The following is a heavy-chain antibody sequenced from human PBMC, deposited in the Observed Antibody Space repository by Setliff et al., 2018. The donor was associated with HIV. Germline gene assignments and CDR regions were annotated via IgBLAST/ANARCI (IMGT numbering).Heavy chain of an antibody. CDR3: ARGAPYYHILTGYYSTGGFDP. Sequence: PSETLSLTCTVSGGSISSGGYFWSWIRQLPGKGLEWIGCIYYSGSTNYNPSLKSRVTLSIDKSKNQFSLKLSSVTAADTAVYYCARGAPYYHILTGYYSTGGFDPWGQGTLVTVSS. CDR1: GGSISSGGYF. J-gene: IGHJ5*02. D-gene: IGHD3-9*01. CDR2: IYYSGST. V-gene: IGHV4-61*08.